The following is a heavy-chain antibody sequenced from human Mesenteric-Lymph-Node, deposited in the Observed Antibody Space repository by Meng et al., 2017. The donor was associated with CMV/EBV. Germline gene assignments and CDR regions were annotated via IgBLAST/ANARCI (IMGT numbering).Heavy chain of an antibody. D-gene: IGHD3-10*01. J-gene: IGHJ4*02. CDR1: GFTFTSYW. CDR3: ARGYGLFDY. V-gene: IGHV3-7*04. Sequence: GESLKISCVASGFTFTSYWMSWVRQAPGKGLEWVANINQDGSEEYYVDSVKGRFTISRDNAKTSLYLQMNSLRAEDTAVYYCARGYGLFDYWGQGTLVTVSS. CDR2: INQDGSEE.